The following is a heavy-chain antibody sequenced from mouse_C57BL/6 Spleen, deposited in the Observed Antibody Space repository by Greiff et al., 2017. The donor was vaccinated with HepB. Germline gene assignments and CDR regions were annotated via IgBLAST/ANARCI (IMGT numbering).Heavy chain of an antibody. V-gene: IGHV5-17*01. J-gene: IGHJ2*01. CDR3: ARGAGTRYYFDY. D-gene: IGHD4-1*01. Sequence: DVMLVESGGGLVKPGGSLKLSCAASGFTFSDYGMHWVRQAPEKGLEWVAYISSGSSTIYYADTVKGRFTISRDNAKNTLFLQMTSLRSEDTAMYYCARGAGTRYYFDYWGQGTTLTVSS. CDR1: GFTFSDYG. CDR2: ISSGSSTI.